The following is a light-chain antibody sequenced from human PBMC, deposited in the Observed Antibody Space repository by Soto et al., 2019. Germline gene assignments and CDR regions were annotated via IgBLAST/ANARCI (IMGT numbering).Light chain of an antibody. CDR2: DTS. J-gene: IGKJ4*01. CDR3: QQYNNWPLT. Sequence: EVVMTQSPATLSVSPGDGATLSCRASQNVHSNLAWYQQKPGQAPRLLIYDTSTRATDIPFRFSGGGSGTELALTISSLQSEDLAVYYCQQYNNWPLTFGGGTKVEIK. CDR1: QNVHSN. V-gene: IGKV3-15*01.